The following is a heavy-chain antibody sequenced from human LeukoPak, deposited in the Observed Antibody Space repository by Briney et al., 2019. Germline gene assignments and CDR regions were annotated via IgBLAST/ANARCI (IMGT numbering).Heavy chain of an antibody. D-gene: IGHD3-9*01. CDR1: GQSFSGYH. V-gene: IGHV4-34*01. J-gene: IGHJ5*02. Sequence: SETQSLPCAVYGQSFSGYHWSWIPQPPGKALEWIGEFNHSGSTNYNPSLKSRITLPEDTSKNHFSLKHISVNAADPAVYFRGRTWEFRLVGNWNEPWGQGALVTVSS. CDR3: GRTWEFRLVGNWNEP. CDR2: FNHSGST.